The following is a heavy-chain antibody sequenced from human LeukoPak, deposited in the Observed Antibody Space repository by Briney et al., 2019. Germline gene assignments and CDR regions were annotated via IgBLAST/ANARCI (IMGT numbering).Heavy chain of an antibody. CDR3: ARSRKWELHGTDAFDI. CDR2: ISAYNGNT. V-gene: IGHV1-18*01. D-gene: IGHD1-26*01. J-gene: IGHJ3*02. CDR1: GYTFTSYG. Sequence: ASVKVSCKASGYTFTSYGISWVRQAPGQGLEWMGWISAYNGNTNYAQKLQGRVTMTTDTSTSTAYMELRSLRSDDTAVYYCARSRKWELHGTDAFDIWGQGTMVTVSS.